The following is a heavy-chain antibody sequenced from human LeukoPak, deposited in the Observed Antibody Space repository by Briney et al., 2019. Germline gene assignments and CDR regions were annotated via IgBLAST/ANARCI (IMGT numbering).Heavy chain of an antibody. CDR2: MNPNSGGT. D-gene: IGHD6-19*01. CDR1: GYTFTSYD. CDR3: ARDLRGWYYFDY. V-gene: IGHV1-2*02. Sequence: ASVKVSCKASGYTFTSYDINWVRQATGQGLEWMGWMNPNSGGTNYAQKFQGRVTMTRDTSISTAYMELSRLRSDDTAVYYCARDLRGWYYFDYWGQGTLVTVSS. J-gene: IGHJ4*02.